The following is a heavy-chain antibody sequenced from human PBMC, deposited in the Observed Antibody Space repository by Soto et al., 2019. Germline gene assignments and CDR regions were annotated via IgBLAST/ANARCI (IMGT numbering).Heavy chain of an antibody. J-gene: IGHJ4*02. CDR3: ARAYRINGCSDYFFDY. V-gene: IGHV4-30-4*08. Sequence: QVLLQESGPGLVKSSQTLSLTCTVSGASLSGGDYYWSWIRQPPGKGLEWIGDIYYTGFTFYNPSLKSRLTISLDSSKNQFSLRLNSVTAADTAVYFCARAYRINGCSDYFFDYWGQGTLVTVSS. CDR2: IYYTGFT. D-gene: IGHD2-8*01. CDR1: GASLSGGDYY.